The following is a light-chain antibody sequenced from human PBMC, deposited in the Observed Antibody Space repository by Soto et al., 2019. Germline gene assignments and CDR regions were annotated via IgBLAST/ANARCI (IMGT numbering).Light chain of an antibody. CDR3: QQYSNWPT. V-gene: IGKV3-15*01. Sequence: EIVMTQSPATLPGSPGERATLSCRASQSISSNLAWYQQKPGQAPRLLIYGASTRATDIPGRFSGSGSGTEFTLTISSLQSEDFAVYYCQQYSNWPTFGQGTKVEIK. CDR1: QSISSN. J-gene: IGKJ1*01. CDR2: GAS.